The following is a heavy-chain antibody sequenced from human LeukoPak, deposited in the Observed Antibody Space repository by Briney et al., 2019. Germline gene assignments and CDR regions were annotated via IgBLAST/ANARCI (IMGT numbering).Heavy chain of an antibody. Sequence: GGSLRLSCAASGFTFSDYYMSWIRQAPGKGLEWVSYISSSSSYTNYADSVKGRFTISRDNAKNSLYLQMNSLRAEDTAVYYCARCLEPAPMLNWFDPWGQGTLVTVSS. J-gene: IGHJ5*02. D-gene: IGHD2-2*01. CDR1: GFTFSDYY. CDR2: ISSSSSYT. V-gene: IGHV3-11*06. CDR3: ARCLEPAPMLNWFDP.